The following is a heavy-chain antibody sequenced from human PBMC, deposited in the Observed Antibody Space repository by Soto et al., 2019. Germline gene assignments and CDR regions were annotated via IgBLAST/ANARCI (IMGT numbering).Heavy chain of an antibody. D-gene: IGHD3-16*02. CDR3: AKGHTLYGPFDY. CDR2: ISWNSGSI. CDR1: GFTFDDYA. J-gene: IGHJ4*02. V-gene: IGHV3-9*01. Sequence: PGGSLRLSCAASGFTFDDYAMHWVRQAPGKGLEWVSGISWNSGSIGYADSVKGRFTISRDNAKNSLYLQMNSLRAEDTALYYGAKGHTLYGPFDYWGQGTLVTVSS.